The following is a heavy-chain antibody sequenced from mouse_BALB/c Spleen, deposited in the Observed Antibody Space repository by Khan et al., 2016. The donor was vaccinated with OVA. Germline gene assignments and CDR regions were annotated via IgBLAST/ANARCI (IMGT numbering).Heavy chain of an antibody. CDR3: ARSGSFAWFAY. CDR2: IDPENENT. CDR1: GFNIKDYY. J-gene: IGHJ3*01. Sequence: VQLKQSGAELVRPGALVKLSCKGSGFNIKDYYIHWVKQRPEQGLEWIGWIDPENENTIYDPKFQGKVTITADTSSNTACLQLSSLTSEDTAVYYYARSGSFAWFAYWDEGTLVTVSA. V-gene: IGHV14-1*02. D-gene: IGHD2-2*01.